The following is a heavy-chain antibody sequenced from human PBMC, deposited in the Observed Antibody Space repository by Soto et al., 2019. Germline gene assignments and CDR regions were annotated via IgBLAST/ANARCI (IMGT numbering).Heavy chain of an antibody. Sequence: SLRLSCAASGFTFSAYSMHWVRQAPGKGLQWVAVISFDGSNEFYTDSVKGHFSISRDNSKDTLYLQMNSLRAEDTAVYYCARATVSTGYYYAMNVWGQGTTVTVSS. CDR3: ARATVSTGYYYAMNV. J-gene: IGHJ6*02. D-gene: IGHD4-4*01. CDR1: GFTFSAYS. V-gene: IGHV3-30-3*01. CDR2: ISFDGSNE.